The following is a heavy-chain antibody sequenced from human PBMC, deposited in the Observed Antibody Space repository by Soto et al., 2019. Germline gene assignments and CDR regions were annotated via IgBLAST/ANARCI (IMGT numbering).Heavy chain of an antibody. D-gene: IGHD6-13*01. Sequence: ASVKVSCKASGYTFTSYGISWVRQAPGQGLEWMGWISAYNGNTNYAQKLQGRVTMTTDTSPSTAYMELRSLRSDDTAVYYCARGDGIAAVENYYYGMDVLGQGTTVTVSS. J-gene: IGHJ6*02. CDR2: ISAYNGNT. CDR1: GYTFTSYG. CDR3: ARGDGIAAVENYYYGMDV. V-gene: IGHV1-18*04.